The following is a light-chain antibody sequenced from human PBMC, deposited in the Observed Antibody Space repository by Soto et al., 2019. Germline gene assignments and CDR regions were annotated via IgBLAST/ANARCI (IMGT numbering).Light chain of an antibody. V-gene: IGKV3D-15*01. J-gene: IGKJ4*01. CDR3: QQYNSWPLT. Sequence: EIVMTQSPVTLSLSPGERATLSCRASQSITNNYLAWYQQKPGQAPRLVIYDIFTRATGVPTRISGSGSGTEFTLTINSLQSEDFAVYYCQQYNSWPLTFGGGTKVDIK. CDR2: DIF. CDR1: QSITNN.